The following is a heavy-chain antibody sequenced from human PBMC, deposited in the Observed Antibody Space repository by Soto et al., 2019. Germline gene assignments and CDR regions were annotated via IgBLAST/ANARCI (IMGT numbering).Heavy chain of an antibody. Sequence: QVKLQESGPGLVKPSGTLSLTCAVSSGSISSSNWWSWVRQPPGKGLEWIGEIYHSGSTNYNPSLKSRVTISVDKSKNQFSLKLSSVTAADTAVYYCARVRQAGTTRRWFDPWGQGTLVTVSS. CDR2: IYHSGST. V-gene: IGHV4-4*02. CDR1: SGSISSSNW. CDR3: ARVRQAGTTRRWFDP. J-gene: IGHJ5*02. D-gene: IGHD1-7*01.